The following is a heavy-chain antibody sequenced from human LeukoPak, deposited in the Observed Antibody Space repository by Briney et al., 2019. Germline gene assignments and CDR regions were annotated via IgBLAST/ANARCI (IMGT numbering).Heavy chain of an antibody. CDR2: IYPGDSDT. CDR1: GDTFTDYW. J-gene: IGHJ4*02. CDR3: ARKRDSMSWVDY. V-gene: IGHV5-51*01. Sequence: GESLKISCTGSGDTFTDYWIGWVRQMPGKGLEWMGIIYPGDSDTRYSPSFQGQVTISADKSISTAYLQWSSLKASDTAMYYCARKRDSMSWVDYWGQGTQVTVSS. D-gene: IGHD6-13*01.